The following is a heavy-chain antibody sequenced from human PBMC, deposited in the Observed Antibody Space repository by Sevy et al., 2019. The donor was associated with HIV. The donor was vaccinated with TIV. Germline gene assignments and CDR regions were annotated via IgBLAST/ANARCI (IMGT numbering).Heavy chain of an antibody. CDR2: ISGSGGST. CDR3: ANSWLLTASFDY. Sequence: GGSLRLSCAASGFTFSSYVMSWVRQAPGKGLEWVSAISGSGGSTYYADSVKGRFIISRDNSKNTLYLQMNSLRAEDTAVYYCANSWLLTASFDYWGQGTLVTVSS. D-gene: IGHD3-22*01. J-gene: IGHJ4*02. V-gene: IGHV3-23*01. CDR1: GFTFSSYV.